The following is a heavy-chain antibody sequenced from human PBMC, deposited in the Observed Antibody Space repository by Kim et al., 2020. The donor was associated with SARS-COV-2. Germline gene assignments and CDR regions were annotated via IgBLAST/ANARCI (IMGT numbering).Heavy chain of an antibody. CDR1: GYTFTSYA. CDR2: INAGNGNT. Sequence: ASVKVSCKASGYTFTSYAMHWVRQAPGQRLEWMGWINAGNGNTKYSQKFQGRVTITRDTSASTAYMELSSLRSGDTAVYYCARDRGPLGVRGVIIRSRDAFDIWGQGTMVTVSS. CDR3: ARDRGPLGVRGVIIRSRDAFDI. D-gene: IGHD3-10*01. J-gene: IGHJ3*02. V-gene: IGHV1-3*01.